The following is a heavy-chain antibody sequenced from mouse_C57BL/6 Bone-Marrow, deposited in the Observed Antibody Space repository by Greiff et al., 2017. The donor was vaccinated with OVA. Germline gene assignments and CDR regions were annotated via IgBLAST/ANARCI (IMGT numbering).Heavy chain of an antibody. J-gene: IGHJ1*03. CDR2: INPNNGGT. Sequence: EVQLQQSGPELVKPGASVKIPCKASGYTFTDYNMDWVKQSHGKSLEWIGDINPNNGGTIYNQKFKGKATLTVDKSSSTAYMELRSLTSEDTAVYYCARRVLRTLYWYFDVWGTGTTVTVSS. D-gene: IGHD1-1*01. V-gene: IGHV1-18*01. CDR1: GYTFTDYN. CDR3: ARRVLRTLYWYFDV.